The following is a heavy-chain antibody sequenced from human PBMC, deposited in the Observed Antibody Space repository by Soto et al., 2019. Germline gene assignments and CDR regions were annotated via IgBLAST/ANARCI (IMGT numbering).Heavy chain of an antibody. CDR2: INPNSGGT. J-gene: IGHJ3*02. D-gene: IGHD2-15*01. Sequence: ASVKVSCKASGYTFTGYYMHWVRQAPGQGLEWMGWINPNSGGTNYAQKFQGRVTMTRDTSISTAYMELSRLSSDDTAVYYCARVAPYCSGGSCYRDAFDIWGQGTMVTVSS. CDR3: ARVAPYCSGGSCYRDAFDI. V-gene: IGHV1-2*02. CDR1: GYTFTGYY.